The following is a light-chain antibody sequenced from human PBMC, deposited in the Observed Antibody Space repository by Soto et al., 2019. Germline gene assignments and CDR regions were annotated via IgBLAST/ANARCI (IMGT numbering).Light chain of an antibody. J-gene: IGLJ2*01. Sequence: QSALTQPPSASGSPGQSVTISCTGTSSDVGGYNYVSWYQHHPGKAPKLMIYEVSKRPSGVPDRFSGSNSGNTASLTVSGLQAEDEADYYDSSYAGSNILFGGGTKLTVL. CDR1: SSDVGGYNY. CDR3: SSYAGSNIL. CDR2: EVS. V-gene: IGLV2-8*01.